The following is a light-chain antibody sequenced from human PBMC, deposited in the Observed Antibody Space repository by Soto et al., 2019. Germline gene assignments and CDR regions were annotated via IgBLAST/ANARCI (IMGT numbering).Light chain of an antibody. J-gene: IGLJ3*02. CDR3: SSYAGGNNWV. V-gene: IGLV2-11*01. CDR2: DVN. Sequence: QSALTQPRSVSGSPGQSVTISCTGTSSDVGGYNFDSWYQQNPGKAPKLMLYDVNKRPSGVPDRFSGSKSGNTASLTVSGLQAEDEADYYCSSYAGGNNWVFGGGTKLTVL. CDR1: SSDVGGYNF.